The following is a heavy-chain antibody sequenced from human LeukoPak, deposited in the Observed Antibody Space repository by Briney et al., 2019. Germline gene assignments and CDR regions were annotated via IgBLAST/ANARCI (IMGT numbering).Heavy chain of an antibody. D-gene: IGHD6-13*01. J-gene: IGHJ5*02. CDR1: GGSISSSSYY. CDR2: IYYSGST. V-gene: IGHV4-39*01. Sequence: SETLSLTCTVSGGSISSSSYYWGWIRQPPGKGLEWIGSIYYSGSTYYNPSLKSRVTISVDTSKNQFSLKLSSVTAADTAVYYCARRQHKDSSSWFNWFDPWGQGTLVTVSS. CDR3: ARRQHKDSSSWFNWFDP.